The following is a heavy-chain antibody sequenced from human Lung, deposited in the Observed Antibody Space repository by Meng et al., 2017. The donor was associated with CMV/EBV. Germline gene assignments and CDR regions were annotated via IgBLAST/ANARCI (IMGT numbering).Heavy chain of an antibody. V-gene: IGHV1-46*01. J-gene: IGHJ4*02. D-gene: IGHD3-10*02. CDR1: GYTFTSYY. CDR3: ARDRYQYYYLHS. Sequence: ASVKVSCKASGYTFTSYYMHWVRQAPGQGLEWMGIINPSGGSTTYAQKFQGRVTMTRDTSTSTVYMELSSLRSEDTAVYYCARDRYQYYYLHSLGQRSLVTVSS. CDR2: INPSGGST.